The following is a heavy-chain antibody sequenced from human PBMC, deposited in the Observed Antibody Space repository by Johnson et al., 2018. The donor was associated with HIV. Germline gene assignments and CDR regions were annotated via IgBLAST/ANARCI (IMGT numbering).Heavy chain of an antibody. J-gene: IGHJ3*02. D-gene: IGHD6-19*01. V-gene: IGHV3-9*01. CDR1: GFTIEDYA. CDR2: ITWNGDTI. Sequence: VQLVESGGGLLQPGRSLRLSCAASGFTIEDYAMHWVRQAPGKGLEWVSGITWNGDTIDSADSVEGRFTISRDNAKNSLYLQMNSVRVEDTALYYCARARERWLVMCAFDILGQGTMVTVSS. CDR3: ARARERWLVMCAFDI.